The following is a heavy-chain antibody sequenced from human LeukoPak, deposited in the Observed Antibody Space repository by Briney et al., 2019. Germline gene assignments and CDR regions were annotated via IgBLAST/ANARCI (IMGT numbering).Heavy chain of an antibody. CDR1: GGSISSYY. V-gene: IGHV4-59*08. J-gene: IGHJ2*01. CDR3: ARGGTTANWYFDL. D-gene: IGHD1/OR15-1a*01. CDR2: IYYSGST. Sequence: SETLSLTCTVSGGSISSYYWSWIRQPPGKGLEWIGYIYYSGSTKYNPSLESRVTMSLDTSENQFSLRLSSVTAADTAVYYCARGGTTANWYFDLWGRGTLVTVSS.